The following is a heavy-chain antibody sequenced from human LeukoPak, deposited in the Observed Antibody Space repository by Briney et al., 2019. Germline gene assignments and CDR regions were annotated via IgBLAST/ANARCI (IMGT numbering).Heavy chain of an antibody. J-gene: IGHJ4*02. D-gene: IGHD2-15*01. CDR2: IIPIFGTA. CDR1: GGTFSSYA. CDR3: AIWVFTLVYCSGGSCYVGYFDY. Sequence: GSSVKVSCTASGGTFSSYAISWVRQAPGQGLEWMGGIIPIFGTANYAQKFQGRVTITADESTSTAYMELSSLRSEDTAVYYCAIWVFTLVYCSGGSCYVGYFDYWGQGTLVTVSS. V-gene: IGHV1-69*01.